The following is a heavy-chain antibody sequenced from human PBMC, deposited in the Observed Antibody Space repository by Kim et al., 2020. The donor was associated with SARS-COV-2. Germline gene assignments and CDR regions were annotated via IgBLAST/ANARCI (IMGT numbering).Heavy chain of an antibody. CDR2: IYYSGST. D-gene: IGHD5-12*01. V-gene: IGHV4-59*01. Sequence: SETLSLTCTVSGGSISSYYWSWIRQPPGKGLEWIGYIYYSGSTNYNPSLKSRVTISVDTSKNQFSLKLSSVTAADTAVYYCARGQKDGWLESANYGMDVWGQGTTVTVSS. CDR3: ARGQKDGWLESANYGMDV. J-gene: IGHJ6*02. CDR1: GGSISSYY.